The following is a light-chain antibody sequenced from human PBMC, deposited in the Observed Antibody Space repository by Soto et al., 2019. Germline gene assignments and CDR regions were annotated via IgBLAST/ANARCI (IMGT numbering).Light chain of an antibody. CDR3: LLSYSGPRV. Sequence: QAVVTQEPSLTVSPGGTVTLTCASSTGAVTSGHYPFWVQQKPGQAPRTLIYDTSDKHSWTPARFSGSLLGGKAALTLSGAQPEDEAEYYCLLSYSGPRVFGGGTKLTVL. J-gene: IGLJ2*01. CDR2: DTS. CDR1: TGAVTSGHY. V-gene: IGLV7-46*01.